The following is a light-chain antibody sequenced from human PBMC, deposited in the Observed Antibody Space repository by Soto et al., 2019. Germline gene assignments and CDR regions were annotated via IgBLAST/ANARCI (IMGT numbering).Light chain of an antibody. Sequence: EIVRTQSPATLSVSPGERATLSCRASQSVYSNLAWYQQRPGQAPRLLIYAASTRATGIPARFSGSGSGTEFSLTISSLQSEDFAVYYCQQYNNWPLFTFGPGTKVDIK. CDR3: QQYNNWPLFT. CDR1: QSVYSN. CDR2: AAS. V-gene: IGKV3-15*01. J-gene: IGKJ3*01.